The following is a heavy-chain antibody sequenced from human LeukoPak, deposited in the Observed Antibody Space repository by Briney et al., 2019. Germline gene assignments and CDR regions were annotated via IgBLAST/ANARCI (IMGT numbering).Heavy chain of an antibody. V-gene: IGHV3-30*01. CDR2: ISSTGSNK. D-gene: IGHD3-22*01. Sequence: GRSLRLSCAASGFTFSDYAMHWVRQAPGKGLEWVAVISSTGSNKYYADSVRGRFTISRDNSKSTLYLQMNSLRAEDTAVYYCAKPYYDSSGVTHYFDYWGQGTLVTVSS. CDR3: AKPYYDSSGVTHYFDY. J-gene: IGHJ4*02. CDR1: GFTFSDYA.